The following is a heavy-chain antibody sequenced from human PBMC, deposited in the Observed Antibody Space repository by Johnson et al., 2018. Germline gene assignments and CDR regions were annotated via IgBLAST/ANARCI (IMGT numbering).Heavy chain of an antibody. V-gene: IGHV4-34*01. CDR1: GGSFSGYY. CDR3: PRGRDYSKYVWGGRGAFDI. Sequence: QVQLQQWGAGLLKPSETLSLTCAVYGGSFSGYYWSWIRQPPGKGLEWIGEINHSGSTNYNPSLKSRVTISLATSKNQFSLKLSSMTPADTAVYYCPRGRDYSKYVWGGRGAFDIWGQGTMVTVSS. D-gene: IGHD4-11*01. CDR2: INHSGST. J-gene: IGHJ3*02.